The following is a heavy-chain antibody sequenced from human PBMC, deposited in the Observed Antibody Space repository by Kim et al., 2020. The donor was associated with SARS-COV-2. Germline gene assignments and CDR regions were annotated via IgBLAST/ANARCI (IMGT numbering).Heavy chain of an antibody. Sequence: SETLSLTCTVSGGSISSSSYYWGWIRQPPGKGLEWIGSIYYSGTTYYNPSLKSRVTMSVDTSKSQFSLKLSSVTAAATAVYYCAGRDYTYYFYYWCQGTL. CDR3: AGRDYTYYFYY. CDR2: IYYSGTT. D-gene: IGHD4-4*01. CDR1: GGSISSSSYY. J-gene: IGHJ4*02. V-gene: IGHV4-39*01.